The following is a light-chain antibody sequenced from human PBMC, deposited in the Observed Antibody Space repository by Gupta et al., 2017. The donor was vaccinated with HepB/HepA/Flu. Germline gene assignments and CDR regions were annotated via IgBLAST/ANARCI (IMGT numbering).Light chain of an antibody. CDR1: SSDIGGYNS. CDR2: DVT. V-gene: IGLV2-14*01. Sequence: QSALTQPASVSGPPGQSITISCTGSSSDIGGYNSVSWYQQHPGKAPKLIIYDVTTRPSGVSNRFSGSKSGNTASLTISGLQAEDEADYYCASFTSSTTLESVFGGGTKLSVL. CDR3: ASFTSSTTLESV. J-gene: IGLJ3*02.